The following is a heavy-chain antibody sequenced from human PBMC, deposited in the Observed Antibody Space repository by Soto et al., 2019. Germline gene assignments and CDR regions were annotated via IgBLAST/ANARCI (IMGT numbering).Heavy chain of an antibody. CDR1: GFTFSSYA. Sequence: GWSLRLSCAASGFTFSSYAMSWVRQAPGKGLEWVSAISGSGGSTYYADSVKGRFTISRDNSKNTLYLQMNSLRAEDTAVYYCANRFRTGDRYDAFDIWGQGTMVTVSS. CDR2: ISGSGGST. J-gene: IGHJ3*02. V-gene: IGHV3-23*01. CDR3: ANRFRTGDRYDAFDI. D-gene: IGHD7-27*01.